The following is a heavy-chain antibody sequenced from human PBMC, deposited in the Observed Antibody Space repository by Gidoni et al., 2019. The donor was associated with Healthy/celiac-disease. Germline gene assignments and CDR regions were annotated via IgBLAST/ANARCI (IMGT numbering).Heavy chain of an antibody. Sequence: QVQLQESGPGLVKPSQTLSLTCTVSGGSISSGGYYWSWIRQHPGKGLEWIGYIYYSGSTYYNPSLKSRVTISVDTSKNQFSLKLSSVTAADTAVYYCARSGRGRQWLVPDNNWFDPWGQGTLVTVSS. J-gene: IGHJ5*02. CDR2: IYYSGST. CDR3: ARSGRGRQWLVPDNNWFDP. V-gene: IGHV4-31*03. CDR1: GGSISSGGYY. D-gene: IGHD6-19*01.